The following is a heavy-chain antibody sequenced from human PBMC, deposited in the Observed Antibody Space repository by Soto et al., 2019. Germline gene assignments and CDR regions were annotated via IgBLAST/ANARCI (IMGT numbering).Heavy chain of an antibody. D-gene: IGHD3-3*02. CDR2: IWYDGSNK. J-gene: IGHJ6*02. V-gene: IGHV3-33*01. CDR3: ARESRPIYRALSPVYYYYGMDV. Sequence: VQLVESGGGVVQPGRSLRLSCAASGFTFSSYGMHWVRQAPGKGLEWVAVIWYDGSNKYYADSVKGRFTISRDNSKNTLYLQMNSLRAEDTAVYYCARESRPIYRALSPVYYYYGMDVWGQGTTVTVSS. CDR1: GFTFSSYG.